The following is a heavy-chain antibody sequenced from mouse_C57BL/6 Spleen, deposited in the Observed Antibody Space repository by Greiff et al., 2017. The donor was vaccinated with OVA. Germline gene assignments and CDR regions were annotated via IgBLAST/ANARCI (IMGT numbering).Heavy chain of an antibody. CDR3: APLYYGSSYWYFDV. D-gene: IGHD1-1*01. Sequence: QVQLQQPGAELVRPGTSVKLSCKASGYTFTSYWMHWVKQRPGQGLEWIGVIDPSDSYTNYNQKFKGKATLTVDTSSSTAYMQLSSLTSEDSAVYYCAPLYYGSSYWYFDVWGTGTTVTVSS. CDR2: IDPSDSYT. CDR1: GYTFTSYW. V-gene: IGHV1-59*01. J-gene: IGHJ1*03.